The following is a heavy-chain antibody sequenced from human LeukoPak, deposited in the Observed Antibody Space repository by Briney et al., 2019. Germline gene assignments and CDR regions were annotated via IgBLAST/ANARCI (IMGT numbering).Heavy chain of an antibody. Sequence: AESLSLACTVSGRSISSYYRSWVRQPAGKGLEWIGRIYTSGGTTYNPSHKSRVTMSVDTSKNQFSLKLSSVTAADTAVYYCARVKRDTAMVTPRVYYYYYMDVSGKGTTVTVSS. J-gene: IGHJ6*03. V-gene: IGHV4-4*07. CDR3: ARVKRDTAMVTPRVYYYYYMDV. D-gene: IGHD5-18*01. CDR2: IYTSGGT. CDR1: GRSISSYY.